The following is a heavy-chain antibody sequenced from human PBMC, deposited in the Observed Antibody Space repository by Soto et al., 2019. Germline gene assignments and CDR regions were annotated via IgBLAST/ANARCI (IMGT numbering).Heavy chain of an antibody. CDR2: ISGSGGST. V-gene: IGHV3-23*01. J-gene: IGHJ4*02. CDR3: AKDLPFYGSGSYHLFDY. CDR1: GFTFSSYA. D-gene: IGHD3-10*01. Sequence: GGSLRLSCAASGFTFSSYAMSWVRQAPGKGLEWVSAISGSGGSTYYADSVKGRFTISRDNSKNTLYLQMNSLRAEDTAVYYCAKDLPFYGSGSYHLFDYWGQGTLVTVSS.